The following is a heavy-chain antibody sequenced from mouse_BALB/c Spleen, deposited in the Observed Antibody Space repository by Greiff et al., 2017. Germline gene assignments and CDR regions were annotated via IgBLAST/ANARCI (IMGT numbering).Heavy chain of an antibody. Sequence: EVQLQQSGGGLVQPGGSMKLSCVASGFTFSNYWMNWVRQSPEKGLEWVAEIRLKSNNYATHYAESVKGRFTISRDDSKSSVYLQMNNLRAEDTGIYYCTGPYFDVWGAGTTVTVSS. CDR3: TGPYFDV. V-gene: IGHV6-6*02. CDR2: IRLKSNNYAT. J-gene: IGHJ1*01. CDR1: GFTFSNYW.